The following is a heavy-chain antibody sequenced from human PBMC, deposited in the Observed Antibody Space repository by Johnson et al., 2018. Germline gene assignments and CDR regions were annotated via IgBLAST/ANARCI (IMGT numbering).Heavy chain of an antibody. Sequence: EVQLLEAGGGLVQPGGSLGLSCAASGFPLRSYAMNWVRQAPGKGLEWVSGINSIGYSTYYADSLKGRFTISRANSKDTLFLQMDRLIAEDTAIYYCVITAPRSLLPMDVWGQGTTVTVSS. CDR1: GFPLRSYA. D-gene: IGHD2-15*01. CDR2: INSIGYST. J-gene: IGHJ6*02. V-gene: IGHV3-23*01. CDR3: VITAPRSLLPMDV.